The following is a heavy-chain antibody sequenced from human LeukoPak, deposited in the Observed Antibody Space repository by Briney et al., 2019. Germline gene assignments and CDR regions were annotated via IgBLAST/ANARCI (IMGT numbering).Heavy chain of an antibody. CDR1: GGSISSGSYY. Sequence: ASETLSPTCTVSGGSISSGSYYWSWIRQPAGKGLEWIGRIYTSGSTNYNPSLKSRVTISVDTSKNQFSLKLSSVTAADTAVYYCARVPLIFGADVDIWGQGTMVTVSS. V-gene: IGHV4-61*02. J-gene: IGHJ3*02. CDR2: IYTSGST. D-gene: IGHD3-3*01. CDR3: ARVPLIFGADVDI.